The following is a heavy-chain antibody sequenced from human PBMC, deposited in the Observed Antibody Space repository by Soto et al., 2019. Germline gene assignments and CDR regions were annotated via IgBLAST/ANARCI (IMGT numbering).Heavy chain of an antibody. J-gene: IGHJ4*02. D-gene: IGHD6-13*01. CDR3: ARGRAAAGFDF. Sequence: GSLRLSCAASVFTFSSYWMHWVRQAPGKGLVWVSRINSDGSSTSYADSVKGRFTISRDNTKNTLYLQMNSLRAEDTALYYCARGRAAAGFDFWGQGTLVTVSS. CDR1: VFTFSSYW. V-gene: IGHV3-74*01. CDR2: INSDGSST.